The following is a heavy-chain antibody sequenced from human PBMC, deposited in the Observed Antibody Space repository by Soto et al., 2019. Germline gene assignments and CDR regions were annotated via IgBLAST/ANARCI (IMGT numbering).Heavy chain of an antibody. CDR3: ARDPRTTVTTNYYYGMDV. CDR1: GYTFTSYG. Sequence: QVQLVQSGAEVKKPGASVKVSCKASGYTFTSYGISWVRQVPGQGLEWMGWISAYNGNTNYAQKLQGRVTMTTDTSTSTAYMELRSLRSDDTAVYYCARDPRTTVTTNYYYGMDVWGQGTTVTVSS. D-gene: IGHD4-17*01. V-gene: IGHV1-18*04. J-gene: IGHJ6*02. CDR2: ISAYNGNT.